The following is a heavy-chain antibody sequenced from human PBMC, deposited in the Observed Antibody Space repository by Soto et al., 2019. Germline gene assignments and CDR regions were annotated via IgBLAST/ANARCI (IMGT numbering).Heavy chain of an antibody. CDR3: ARGKGHTGLNCFDP. J-gene: IGHJ5*02. V-gene: IGHV4-4*02. D-gene: IGHD2-21*02. CDR2: VHISGHS. CDR1: GGSVRAPDW. Sequence: SETLSLTCTLSGGSVRAPDWWNWVRQSPDKGLEWIAEVHISGHSNYNPSLRSRVSVSIDSSKNQFYLNLNSVTAADTAVYYCARGKGHTGLNCFDPWGQGTLVTVSS.